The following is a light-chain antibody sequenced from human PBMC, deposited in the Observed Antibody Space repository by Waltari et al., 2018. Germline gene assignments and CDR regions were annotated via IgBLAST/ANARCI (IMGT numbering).Light chain of an antibody. Sequence: CWYQQEPGHSPGLVIFQDSKRRSGIPERFSGSNSGNTATLTISGTQAMDEADYYCQAWDSSTVVFGGGTKLTVL. J-gene: IGLJ2*01. CDR3: QAWDSSTVV. V-gene: IGLV3-1*01. CDR2: QDS.